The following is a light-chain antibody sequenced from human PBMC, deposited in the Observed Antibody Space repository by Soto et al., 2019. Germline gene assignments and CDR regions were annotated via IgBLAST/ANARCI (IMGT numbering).Light chain of an antibody. J-gene: IGLJ3*02. Sequence: QSVLPQPPSVSGAPGQRVTISCTGSSSNIGAGYDVHWYQQLPGTAPKLLIYGNSTRPSGVPDRFSGSKSGTSASLAITGLQADDEAEYYCQSSDSSLSGSVFGGGTKLTVL. CDR1: SSNIGAGYD. CDR3: QSSDSSLSGSV. CDR2: GNS. V-gene: IGLV1-40*01.